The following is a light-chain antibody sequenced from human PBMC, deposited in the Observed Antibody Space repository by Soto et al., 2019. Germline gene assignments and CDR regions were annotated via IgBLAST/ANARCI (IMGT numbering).Light chain of an antibody. Sequence: DLQMTQSPSPLSASLGARVTITCQARQDNSDYLNWDQQKPVKHPKLLIYDAANLVTGVASMFSGSGSGEDLSLSKSSMEAEDIATDYCQQYDILSWTFGQGTKVEIK. CDR3: QQYDILSWT. CDR2: DAA. J-gene: IGKJ1*01. CDR1: QDNSDY. V-gene: IGKV1-33*01.